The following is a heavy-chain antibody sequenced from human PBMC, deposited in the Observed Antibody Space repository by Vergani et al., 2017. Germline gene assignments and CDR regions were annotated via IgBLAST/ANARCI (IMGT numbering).Heavy chain of an antibody. CDR3: ALGHCSGGSCYGNYYYYGMDV. V-gene: IGHV1-69*06. CDR2: IIPIFGTA. CDR1: GGTFSSYA. J-gene: IGHJ6*02. Sequence: QVQLVQSGAEVKKPGSSVKVSCKASGGTFSSYAISWVRQAPGQGLEWMGGIIPIFGTANYAQKFQGRVTITADKYTSTAYMELSSLRSEDTAVYYCALGHCSGGSCYGNYYYYGMDVWGQGTTVTVSS. D-gene: IGHD2-15*01.